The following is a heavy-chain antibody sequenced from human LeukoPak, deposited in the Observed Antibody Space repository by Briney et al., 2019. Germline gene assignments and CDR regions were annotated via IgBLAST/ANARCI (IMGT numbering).Heavy chain of an antibody. V-gene: IGHV4-61*02. CDR1: GGSISSGSYY. CDR2: IYTSGST. Sequence: SETLSLTCTVSGGSISSGSYYWSWIRQPAGKGLEWIGRIYTSGSTKYNPSLKSRVTISVDRSKNQFSLKLSSVTAADTAVYYCARAITMIVVAHDVFDIWGQGTMVTVSS. D-gene: IGHD3-22*01. CDR3: ARAITMIVVAHDVFDI. J-gene: IGHJ3*02.